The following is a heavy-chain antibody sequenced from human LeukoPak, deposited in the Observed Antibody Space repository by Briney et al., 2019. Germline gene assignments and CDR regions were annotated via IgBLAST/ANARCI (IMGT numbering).Heavy chain of an antibody. Sequence: GESLKISCKGSGYSFTSYWIGWVRQMPGKGLEWMGIIYPGDSDTRYSLSFQGQVTISADKSISTAYLQWSSLKASDTAMYYCARLYSGSRYYYYYYGMDVWGQGTTVTVSS. J-gene: IGHJ6*02. CDR3: ARLYSGSRYYYYYYGMDV. D-gene: IGHD1-26*01. V-gene: IGHV5-51*01. CDR2: IYPGDSDT. CDR1: GYSFTSYW.